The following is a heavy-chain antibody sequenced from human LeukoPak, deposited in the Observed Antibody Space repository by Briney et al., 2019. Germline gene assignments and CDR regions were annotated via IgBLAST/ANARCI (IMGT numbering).Heavy chain of an antibody. CDR3: TSGGHMDV. Sequence: GGSLILSCAASGFTFSSYWMTWGRQAPGKGLEWVANIKHDGSEKYYVDPVKGRFTISRDNAKNSVYLQMNSLRIEDTAVYYCTSGGHMDVWGEGTTVTVSS. CDR2: IKHDGSEK. D-gene: IGHD3-10*01. J-gene: IGHJ6*03. V-gene: IGHV3-7*01. CDR1: GFTFSSYW.